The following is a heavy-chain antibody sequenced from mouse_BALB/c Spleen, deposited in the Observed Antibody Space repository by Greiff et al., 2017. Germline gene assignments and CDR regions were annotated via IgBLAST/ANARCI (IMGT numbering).Heavy chain of an antibody. CDR2: ISIYYDNT. Sequence: QVHVKQSGPELVRPGESVKISCKGSGYTFTDYAMHWVKQSHAKSLEWIGVISIYYDNTNYNQKFKGKATMTVDKSSSTAYMELARLTSEDSAIYYCARNDGYSHYYAMDYWGQGTSVTVSS. CDR3: ARNDGYSHYYAMDY. CDR1: GYTFTDYA. J-gene: IGHJ4*01. D-gene: IGHD2-3*01. V-gene: IGHV1-67*01.